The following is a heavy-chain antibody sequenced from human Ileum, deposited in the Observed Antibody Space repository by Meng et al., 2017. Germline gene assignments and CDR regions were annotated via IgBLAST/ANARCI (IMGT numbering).Heavy chain of an antibody. CDR2: ISHSGSA. V-gene: IGHV4-4*02. CDR3: ARHGGYSQDF. CDR1: SGSISSNTY. J-gene: IGHJ4*02. D-gene: IGHD4-23*01. Sequence: QGQLQESGPGPVRPSGTLSLPCAVSSGSISSNTYWSWVRQPPGKGLEWIGQISHSGSAYYNPSLKSRVTMSVDKSKSQFSLMLTSVTAADTAIYYCARHGGYSQDFWGQGTLVTVSS.